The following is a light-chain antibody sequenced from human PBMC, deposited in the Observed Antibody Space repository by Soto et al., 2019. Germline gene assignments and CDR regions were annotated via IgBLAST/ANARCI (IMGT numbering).Light chain of an antibody. CDR1: QSVSNNY. CDR3: QQYGSSGT. CDR2: GAS. Sequence: ELVFTQSPGTLSLSPGARATLSCRASQSVSNNYLAWYQQKPGQAPGLLIYGASNRATGIPDGFSGSGSGTDFTLTVSLLEPEDFAVYYCQQYGSSGTFGQGTKVDIK. V-gene: IGKV3-20*01. J-gene: IGKJ1*01.